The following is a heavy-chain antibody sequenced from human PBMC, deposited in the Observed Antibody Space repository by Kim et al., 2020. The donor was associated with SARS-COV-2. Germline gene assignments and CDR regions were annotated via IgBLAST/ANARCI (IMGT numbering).Heavy chain of an antibody. CDR1: GFTFSSCA. J-gene: IGHJ6*02. V-gene: IGHV3-30-3*01. CDR3: ARDRWSRLRGFTYSYYGMDV. D-gene: IGHD3-10*01. CDR2: ISYDGSNK. Sequence: GGSLRLSCAASGFTFSSCAIHWVRQAPGKGLEWVAVISYDGSNKNYADSVKGRFTISRDNSKNTLYLQMNSLRAEDTALYYCARDRWSRLRGFTYSYYGMDVWGQGTPVTVSS.